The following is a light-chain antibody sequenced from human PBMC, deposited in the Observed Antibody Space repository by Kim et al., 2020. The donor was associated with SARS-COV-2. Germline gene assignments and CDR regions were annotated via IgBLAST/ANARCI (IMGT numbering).Light chain of an antibody. Sequence: SPGERATLSGRASQSVSSSYLAWYQQKPGQAPRLLIYGASSRATGIPDRFSGSGSGTDFTLTISRLEPEDFAVYYCQRYGSSPWTFGQGTKVDIK. J-gene: IGKJ1*01. V-gene: IGKV3-20*01. CDR2: GAS. CDR3: QRYGSSPWT. CDR1: QSVSSSY.